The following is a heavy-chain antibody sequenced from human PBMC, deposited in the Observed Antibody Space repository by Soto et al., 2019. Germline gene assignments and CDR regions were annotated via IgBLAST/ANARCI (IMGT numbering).Heavy chain of an antibody. V-gene: IGHV1-58*02. D-gene: IGHD4-4*01. CDR2: IDASSGST. CDR1: GFTFTSSA. Sequence: SVKVSCKASGFTFTSSAMQWVRQARGQGFEWIGWIDASSGSTSNAQKFQDRITITRDMSTSTVYMELSSLRSEDTAVYYCERDHYSNYPVYYFDKWGQGALVTVSS. J-gene: IGHJ4*02. CDR3: ERDHYSNYPVYYFDK.